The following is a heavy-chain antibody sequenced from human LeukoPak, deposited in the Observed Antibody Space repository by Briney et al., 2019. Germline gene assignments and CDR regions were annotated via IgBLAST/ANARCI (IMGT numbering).Heavy chain of an antibody. Sequence: GGSLRLSCAASGFTFSSYAMHWVRQAPGKGLEWVAVISYDGSNKYYADSVEGRFTISRDNSKNTLYLQMNSLRAEDTAVYYCARDRTGNFDYWGQGALVTVSS. D-gene: IGHD1-1*01. CDR2: ISYDGSNK. J-gene: IGHJ4*02. CDR1: GFTFSSYA. V-gene: IGHV3-30-3*01. CDR3: ARDRTGNFDY.